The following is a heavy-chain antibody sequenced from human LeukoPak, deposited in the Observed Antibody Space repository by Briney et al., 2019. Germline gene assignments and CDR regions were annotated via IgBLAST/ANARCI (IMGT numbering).Heavy chain of an antibody. V-gene: IGHV3-74*01. CDR3: STGSGHAFDI. CDR2: INSDGSST. J-gene: IGHJ3*02. Sequence: PGGSLRLSCAASGFTFSSYWMHWVRQGLGRGLVGVSRINSDGSSTSYADSVKGRFTISRDNAKNTLYLQMNSLRAEDTAVYYCSTGSGHAFDIWGQGTMVTVSS. CDR1: GFTFSSYW. D-gene: IGHD3-10*01.